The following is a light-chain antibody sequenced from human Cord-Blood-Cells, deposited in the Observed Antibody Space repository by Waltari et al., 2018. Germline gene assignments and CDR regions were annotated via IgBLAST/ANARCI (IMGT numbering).Light chain of an antibody. V-gene: IGLV2-23*01. Sequence: QSALTQPASVSGSPGQSITISCTGTSSDVGSYNLVSWYQQHPGKAPKLNIYEGSKRPSGVSNRFSGSKSGNTASLTISGLQAEDEADYYCCSYAGSSTLVFGGGTKLTVL. CDR3: CSYAGSSTLV. CDR2: EGS. J-gene: IGLJ3*02. CDR1: SSDVGSYNL.